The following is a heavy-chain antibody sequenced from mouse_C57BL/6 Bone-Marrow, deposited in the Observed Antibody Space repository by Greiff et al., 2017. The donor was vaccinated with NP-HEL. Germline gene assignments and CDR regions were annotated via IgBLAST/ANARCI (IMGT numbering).Heavy chain of an antibody. V-gene: IGHV5-6*02. CDR1: GFTFSSYG. D-gene: IGHD2-4*01. CDR3: ARHYGNYDYDGAWFAY. Sequence: EVKLVESGGDLVKPGGSLKLSCAASGFTFSSYGMSWVRQTPDKRLEWVATISSGGSYTYYSDSVKGRFTISRDNAKNTLYLQMSSLKSEDTAMYYCARHYGNYDYDGAWFAYWGQGTLVTVSA. CDR2: ISSGGSYT. J-gene: IGHJ3*01.